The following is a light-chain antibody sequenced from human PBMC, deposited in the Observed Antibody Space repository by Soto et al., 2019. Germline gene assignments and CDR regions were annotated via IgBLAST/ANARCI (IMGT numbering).Light chain of an antibody. J-gene: IGKJ5*01. CDR1: QSVSSN. CDR3: QQYNNYVT. Sequence: EIVMTQSPATLSVSPGERATLSCRASQSVSSNLAWYQHKPGQAPRLLIFGASTRATGIPARFSGSGSGTEFTLTISSLQSEDFALYYCQQYNNYVTFGQGTRLEIE. V-gene: IGKV3-15*01. CDR2: GAS.